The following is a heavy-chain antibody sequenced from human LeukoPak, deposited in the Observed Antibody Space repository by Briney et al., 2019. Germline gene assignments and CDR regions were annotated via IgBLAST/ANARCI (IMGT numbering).Heavy chain of an antibody. CDR2: IYYSGST. CDR3: ARGQEQWLVHGSKTISWFDP. V-gene: IGHV4-59*01. D-gene: IGHD6-19*01. J-gene: IGHJ5*02. Sequence: SETLSLTCTVSGDSISSYYWSWIRQPPGKGLEWIGYIYYSGSTNYNPSLKSRVTISVDTSKNQFSLKLSSVTAADTAVYYCARGQEQWLVHGSKTISWFDPWGQGTLVTVSS. CDR1: GDSISSYY.